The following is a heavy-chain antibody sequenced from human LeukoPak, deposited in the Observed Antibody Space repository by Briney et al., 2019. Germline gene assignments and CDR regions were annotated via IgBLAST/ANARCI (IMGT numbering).Heavy chain of an antibody. CDR2: INPSGGST. V-gene: IGHV1-46*01. D-gene: IGHD6-13*01. CDR1: GYTFTNYY. CDR3: ARGPATATAWAFDY. J-gene: IGHJ4*02. Sequence: SVKVSCKASGYTFTNYYMHWVRRAPGQGLEWMGIINPSGGSTRSAQNFQDRVTMTRDTSTGTVYMELSSLRSEDTAVYYCARGPATATAWAFDYWGQGPLVTVSS.